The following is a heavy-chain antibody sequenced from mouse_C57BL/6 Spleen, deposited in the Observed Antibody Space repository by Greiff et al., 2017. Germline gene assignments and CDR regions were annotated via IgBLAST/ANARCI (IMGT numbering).Heavy chain of an antibody. D-gene: IGHD2-4*01. CDR1: GFTFSDAW. Sequence: DVKLVESGGGLVQPGGSMKLSCAASGFTFSDAWMDWVRQSPEKGLEWVAEIRNKANNHATYYAESVKGRFTISRDDSKSSVYLQMNSLRAEDTGIYYCTRKANDYLGFDYWGQGTTLTVSS. J-gene: IGHJ2*01. V-gene: IGHV6-6*01. CDR2: IRNKANNHAT. CDR3: TRKANDYLGFDY.